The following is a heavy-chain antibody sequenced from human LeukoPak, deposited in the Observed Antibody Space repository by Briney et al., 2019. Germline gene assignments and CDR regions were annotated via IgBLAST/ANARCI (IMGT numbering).Heavy chain of an antibody. V-gene: IGHV1-46*01. CDR3: ARGSNRGWYNY. Sequence: ASVKVSCKASGYTFTSYYMHWVRQAPGQGLEWMGIINPSGGSTSYAQKLQGRVTMTTDTSTSTAYMELRSLRSDDTAVYYCARGSNRGWYNYWGQGTLVTVSS. CDR2: INPSGGST. CDR1: GYTFTSYY. J-gene: IGHJ4*02. D-gene: IGHD6-19*01.